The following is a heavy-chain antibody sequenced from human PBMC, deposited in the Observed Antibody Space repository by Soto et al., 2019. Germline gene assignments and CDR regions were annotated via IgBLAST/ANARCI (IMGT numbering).Heavy chain of an antibody. CDR2: ISAYNGNT. D-gene: IGHD3-22*01. CDR1: GYTFTRYG. Sequence: GDSVKVSCKASGYTFTRYGIRGGRQATGQGIEWMGWISAYNGNTNYAPKLQGRVTMTTDTSTSTAYMELRSLRSDDTAVYYCARTGLNGDSRRHRQGGWFDPCGQGTLVTVSS. CDR3: ARTGLNGDSRRHRQGGWFDP. J-gene: IGHJ5*02. V-gene: IGHV1-18*01.